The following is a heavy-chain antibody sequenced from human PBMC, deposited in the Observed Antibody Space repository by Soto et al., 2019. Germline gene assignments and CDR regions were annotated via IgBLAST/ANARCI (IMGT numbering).Heavy chain of an antibody. Sequence: SETLSLTCAVYGGSFSGYYWSWIRQPPGKGLEWIGEINHSGSTNYNPSLKSRVTISVDTSKNQFSLKLSSVTAADTAVYYCARGRGGGSSSSGDAFDIWGQGTMVTVSS. CDR2: INHSGST. J-gene: IGHJ3*02. V-gene: IGHV4-34*01. CDR3: ARGRGGGSSSSGDAFDI. D-gene: IGHD6-13*01. CDR1: GGSFSGYY.